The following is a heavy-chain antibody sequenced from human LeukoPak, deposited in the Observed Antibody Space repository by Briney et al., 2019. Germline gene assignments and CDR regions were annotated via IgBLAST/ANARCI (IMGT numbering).Heavy chain of an antibody. V-gene: IGHV4-34*01. D-gene: IGHD4-17*01. CDR3: ARVDYGDYVAENWFDP. J-gene: IGHJ5*02. Sequence: SETLSLTCAVYGGSFSGYYWSWIRQPPGKGLEWIGEINHSGSTNYNPSLKSRVTISVDTSKNQFSLKLSSVTAADTAVYYCARVDYGDYVAENWFDPWGQGTLVTVSS. CDR2: INHSGST. CDR1: GGSFSGYY.